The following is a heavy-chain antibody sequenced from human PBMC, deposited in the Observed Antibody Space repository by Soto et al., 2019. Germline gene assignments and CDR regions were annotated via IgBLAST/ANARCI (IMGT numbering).Heavy chain of an antibody. CDR3: TRGHYYGMDV. CDR2: TNTDGTAT. J-gene: IGHJ6*04. V-gene: IGHV3-74*03. CDR1: GFTFSAYW. Sequence: GGSLRLSCAASGFTFSAYWMHWVRQAPGKGLVWVSRTNTDGTATTYADSVEGRFTISRDNAKNMLYLQMNSLRAEDTAVYYWTRGHYYGMDVWGAGTTVTVSS.